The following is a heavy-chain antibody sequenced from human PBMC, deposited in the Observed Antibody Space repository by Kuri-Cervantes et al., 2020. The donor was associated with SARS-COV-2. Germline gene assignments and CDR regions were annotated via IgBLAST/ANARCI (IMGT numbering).Heavy chain of an antibody. CDR3: ARVTTVTEGY. CDR2: ISSSSSYI. J-gene: IGHJ4*02. V-gene: IGHV3-21*01. Sequence: GESLKIFCAASGFPFSSYSMNWVRQAPGKGLEWVSSISSSSSYIYYADSVKGQFTISRDNAKNSLYLQMNSLRAEDTAVYYCARVTTVTEGYWGQGTLVTVSS. D-gene: IGHD4-11*01. CDR1: GFPFSSYS.